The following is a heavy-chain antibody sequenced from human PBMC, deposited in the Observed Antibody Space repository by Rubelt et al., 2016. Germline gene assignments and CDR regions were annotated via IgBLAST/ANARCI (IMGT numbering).Heavy chain of an antibody. CDR1: GFTFSSYG. J-gene: IGHJ4*02. V-gene: IGHV3-64D*09. CDR2: FNGVGGRT. CDR3: VGSRA. Sequence: EVQLVESGGGLVQPGGSLRLSCSASGFTFSSYGMHWVRQAPGKGLEYVSVFNGVGGRTYYVDSVKGRFTISRDNSMNTLDRQMSSVRPEDTAVYYCVGSRAWGQGTLVTVSS.